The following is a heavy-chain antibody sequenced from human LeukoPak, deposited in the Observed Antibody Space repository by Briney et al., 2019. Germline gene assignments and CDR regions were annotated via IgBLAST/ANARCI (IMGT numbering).Heavy chain of an antibody. CDR2: ISWNSDSI. CDR1: GFTFDDYA. CDR3: AKDTGLSGYYDSSGYYD. D-gene: IGHD3-22*01. J-gene: IGHJ4*02. Sequence: GGSLRLSCAASGFTFDDYAMHWVRQAPGKGLEWVSGISWNSDSIGYADSVKGRFTISRDNAKNSLYLQMNSLRAEDTALYYCAKDTGLSGYYDSSGYYDWGQGTLVTVSS. V-gene: IGHV3-9*01.